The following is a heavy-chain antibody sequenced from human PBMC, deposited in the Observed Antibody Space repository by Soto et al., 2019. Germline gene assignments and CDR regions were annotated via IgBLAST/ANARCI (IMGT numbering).Heavy chain of an antibody. V-gene: IGHV3-11*01. CDR2: MSIIVSDI. J-gene: IGHJ4*01. CDR3: ARDYSNSGFDY. D-gene: IGHD4-4*01. CDR1: GFMFSGFY. Sequence: GGSLRLSCAASGFMFSGFYMAWIRQAPGKGLVWVSKMSIIVSDISYSDSVKGRFTISRDNAKNSLYLQMNSLRAEDTAVYYCARDYSNSGFDYWGQGTLVTVSS.